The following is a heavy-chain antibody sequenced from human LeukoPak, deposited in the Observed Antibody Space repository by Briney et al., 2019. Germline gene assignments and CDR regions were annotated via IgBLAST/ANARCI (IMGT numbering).Heavy chain of an antibody. V-gene: IGHV3-23*01. CDR2: VSSRGGST. D-gene: IGHD4-11*01. J-gene: IGHJ3*01. CDR1: GFTFSSYA. CDR3: AKDLGFDDYQPYDAFDV. Sequence: PGGSLRLSCAASGFTFSSYAMNWVRQAPGKGLEWVAGVSSRGGSTDYTDSVMGRFTISRDNSKNTVYLQVNSLRVEDTAVYYCAKDLGFDDYQPYDAFDVWGHGTRVSVSS.